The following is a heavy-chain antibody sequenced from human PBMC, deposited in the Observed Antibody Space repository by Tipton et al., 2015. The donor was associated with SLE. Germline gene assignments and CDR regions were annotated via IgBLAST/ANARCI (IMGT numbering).Heavy chain of an antibody. CDR3: ARTPGNYYYMDV. D-gene: IGHD2-15*01. J-gene: IGHJ6*03. CDR1: GGSFSGYY. Sequence: TLSLTCAVYGGSFSGYYWSWIRQPPGKGLEWIGEINHSGSTNYNPSLKSRVTISVDTSKNQFSLKLGSVTAADTAVYYCARTPGNYYYMDVWGKGTTVTVSS. V-gene: IGHV4-34*01. CDR2: INHSGST.